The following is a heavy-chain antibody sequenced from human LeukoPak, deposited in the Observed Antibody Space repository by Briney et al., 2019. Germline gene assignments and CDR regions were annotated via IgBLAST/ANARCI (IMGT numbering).Heavy chain of an antibody. Sequence: GGSLRLSCAASGFSFDDYAMHWVRQVPGKGLEWVSGITWNSAPIGYADSVKGRFTISGDNAKNSLYLQMNSLRAEDTAVYYCAREVGSYRGYNWFDPWGQGTLVTVSS. D-gene: IGHD3-10*01. CDR1: GFSFDDYA. J-gene: IGHJ5*02. CDR2: ITWNSAPI. CDR3: AREVGSYRGYNWFDP. V-gene: IGHV3-9*01.